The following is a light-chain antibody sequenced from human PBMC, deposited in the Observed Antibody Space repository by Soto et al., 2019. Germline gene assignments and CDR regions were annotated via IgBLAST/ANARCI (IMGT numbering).Light chain of an antibody. V-gene: IGLV2-14*01. CDR1: TSDVGGYNY. CDR2: GVS. CDR3: SSYTSSRTYV. Sequence: QSALTQPASVSGSPGQSITISCTGTTSDVGGYNYVSWYQQHPGKAPKLMIYGVSIRPSGASDRFSGSKSGNTASLTISGLQAEDEADYYCSSYTSSRTYVFGTGTKDTVL. J-gene: IGLJ1*01.